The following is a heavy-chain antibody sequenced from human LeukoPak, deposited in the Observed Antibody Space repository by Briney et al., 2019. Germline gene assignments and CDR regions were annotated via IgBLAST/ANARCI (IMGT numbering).Heavy chain of an antibody. CDR2: IKSKTDGGTT. CDR3: ARTLISSGWYPYMDV. D-gene: IGHD6-19*01. V-gene: IGHV3-15*01. J-gene: IGHJ6*03. Sequence: PGGSLRLSCAASGFTFDDYGTNWVRQAPGKGLEWVGRIKSKTDGGTTDYAAPVKGRFTISRDDSKNTLYLQMNSLKTEDTATYYCARTLISSGWYPYMDVWGKGTTVTISS. CDR1: GFTFDDYG.